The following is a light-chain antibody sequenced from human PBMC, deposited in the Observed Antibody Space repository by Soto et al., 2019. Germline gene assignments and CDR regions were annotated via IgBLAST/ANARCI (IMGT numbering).Light chain of an antibody. Sequence: QPVLTQPRSVSGSPGQTVTVSCTGTSSDVGAYNYVSWYRHHPGNAPKFLIYDVSRRPSGVPDRYSASKSGNTASLTSSGLQAEDEADYYCSSNAGSYTWVFSGGTELT. V-gene: IGLV2-11*01. CDR1: SSDVGAYNY. CDR3: SSNAGSYTWV. J-gene: IGLJ3*02. CDR2: DVS.